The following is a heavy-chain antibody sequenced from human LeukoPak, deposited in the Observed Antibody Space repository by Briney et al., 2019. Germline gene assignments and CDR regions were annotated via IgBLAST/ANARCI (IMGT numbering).Heavy chain of an antibody. J-gene: IGHJ6*03. D-gene: IGHD1-26*01. CDR3: ARGPEWELRYYYYYMDV. Sequence: ASVKVSCKASGYTFTGYYMHWVRQAPGQGLEWMGWINPNSGGTNYAQKFQGRVTMTRDTSISTAYMELSRLRSDDTAVYYCARGPEWELRYYYYYMDVWGKGTTVTVSS. V-gene: IGHV1-2*02. CDR2: INPNSGGT. CDR1: GYTFTGYY.